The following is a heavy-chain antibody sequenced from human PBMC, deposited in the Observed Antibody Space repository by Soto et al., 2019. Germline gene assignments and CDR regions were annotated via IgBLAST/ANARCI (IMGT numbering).Heavy chain of an antibody. CDR2: ITHSGST. CDR1: GGSFSGYY. D-gene: IGHD2-15*01. Sequence: PSETLSLTCADYGGSFSGYYWTWIRQPPGKGLEWIGEITHSGSTNYNPSLKSRVTISVDTSKNQFSLKLSSVTAADTAVYYCARATVVVAATGGNWFDPWGQGTLVTVSS. V-gene: IGHV4-34*01. CDR3: ARATVVVAATGGNWFDP. J-gene: IGHJ5*02.